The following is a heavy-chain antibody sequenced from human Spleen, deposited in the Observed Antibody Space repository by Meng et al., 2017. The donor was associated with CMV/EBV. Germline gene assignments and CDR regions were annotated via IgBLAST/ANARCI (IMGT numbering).Heavy chain of an antibody. J-gene: IGHJ4*02. CDR3: AKDSTGTDFDY. CDR2: ISWDAGSV. D-gene: IGHD1-1*01. CDR1: GFAFEDYA. V-gene: IGHV3-9*01. Sequence: SLKISCTGSGFAFEDYAMHWVRPAPGKGLERVSGISWDAGSVGSIAYAASVRGRFTISRDNAKRSLYLQMNSLRAEDTAVYYCAKDSTGTDFDYWGQGTLVTVSS.